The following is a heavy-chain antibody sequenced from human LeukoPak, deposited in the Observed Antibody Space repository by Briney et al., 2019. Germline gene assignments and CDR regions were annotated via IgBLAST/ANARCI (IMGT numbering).Heavy chain of an antibody. V-gene: IGHV4-59*01. CDR1: GGSISSYY. CDR2: IYYSGST. Sequence: SETLSLTCTVSGGSISSYYWSWIRQPPGKGLEWIGYIYYSGSTNYNPSLKSRVTISVDTSKNQFSLKLSSVTAADTAVYYCARDVAAAGLRYYFDYWGQGTLVTVSS. J-gene: IGHJ4*02. D-gene: IGHD6-13*01. CDR3: ARDVAAAGLRYYFDY.